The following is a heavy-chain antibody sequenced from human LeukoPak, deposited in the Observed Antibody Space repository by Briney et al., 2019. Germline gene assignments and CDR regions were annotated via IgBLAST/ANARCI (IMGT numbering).Heavy chain of an antibody. CDR1: GFTFSSYA. Sequence: GGSLRLSCAASGFTFSSYAMSWVRQAQGKGLEWVSAISGSGGSTYYADSVKGRFTISRDNSKNTLYLQMNSLRAEDTAVYYCAKDPGVVVAAGILDYWGQGTLVTVSS. D-gene: IGHD2-15*01. CDR2: ISGSGGST. CDR3: AKDPGVVVAAGILDY. V-gene: IGHV3-23*01. J-gene: IGHJ4*02.